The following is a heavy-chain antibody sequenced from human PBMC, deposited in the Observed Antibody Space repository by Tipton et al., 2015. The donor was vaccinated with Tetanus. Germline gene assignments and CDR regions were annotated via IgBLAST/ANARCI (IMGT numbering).Heavy chain of an antibody. D-gene: IGHD6-19*01. CDR1: GASFSDYY. CDR2: IGPSGNT. CDR3: ARGAGWADF. Sequence: TLSLTCAVYGASFSDYYWRWIRQPPGKGLEWIGEIGPSGNTNSNPSLKRRVTITADTSRNQYSLTLSSVTAADTAVYYCARGAGWADFWGQGTQVTVSS. V-gene: IGHV4-34*01. J-gene: IGHJ4*02.